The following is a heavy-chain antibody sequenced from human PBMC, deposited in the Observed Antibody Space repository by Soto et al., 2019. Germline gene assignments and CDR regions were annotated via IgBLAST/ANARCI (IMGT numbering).Heavy chain of an antibody. CDR2: INPSGGST. CDR1: GYTFTSYY. J-gene: IGHJ4*02. D-gene: IGHD3-22*01. V-gene: IGHV1-46*01. Sequence: ASVKVSCKASGYTFTSYYMHWVRQAPGQGLEWMGIINPSGGSTSYAQKFQGRVTMTRDTPTSTVYMELSSLRSEDTAVYYCARARRYYYDSSGYSQPGAYWGQGTLVTVSS. CDR3: ARARRYYYDSSGYSQPGAY.